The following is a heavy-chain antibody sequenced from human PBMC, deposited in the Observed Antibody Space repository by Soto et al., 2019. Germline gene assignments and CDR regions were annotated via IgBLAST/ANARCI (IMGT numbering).Heavy chain of an antibody. CDR1: GGSISSYY. CDR2: IYYSGST. V-gene: IGHV4-59*01. CDR3: AREGHKCYGMDV. Sequence: SETLSLTCTVSGGSISSYYWSWIRQPPGKGLEWIGYIYYSGSTNYNPSLKSRVTISVDTSKNQFSLKLSSVTAADTAVYYCAREGHKCYGMDVWGQGTTVTVSS. J-gene: IGHJ6*02.